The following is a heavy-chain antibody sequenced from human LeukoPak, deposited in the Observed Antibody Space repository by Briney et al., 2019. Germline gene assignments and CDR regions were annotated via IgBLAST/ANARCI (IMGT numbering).Heavy chain of an antibody. V-gene: IGHV1-2*02. CDR3: ARGTPYYYDSSGYSVYYFDY. J-gene: IGHJ4*02. CDR1: GYTFTGYY. D-gene: IGHD3-22*01. CDR2: INPNSGGT. Sequence: ASVKVSCKASGYTFTGYYMHWVRQAPGQGLEWMGWINPNSGGTNYAQKFQGRVTMTRDTSISTAYMELGRLRSDDTAVYYCARGTPYYYDSSGYSVYYFDYWGQGTLVTVSS.